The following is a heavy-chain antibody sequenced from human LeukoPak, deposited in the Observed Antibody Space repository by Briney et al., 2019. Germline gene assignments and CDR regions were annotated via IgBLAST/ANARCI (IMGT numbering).Heavy chain of an antibody. CDR2: ISYDGSNK. CDR3: AREPSRDTVTKRYYYYYMDV. D-gene: IGHD4-11*01. J-gene: IGHJ6*03. CDR1: GFTFSSYA. V-gene: IGHV3-30-3*01. Sequence: PGGSLRLSCAASGFTFSSYAMHWVRQAPGKGLEWVAVISYDGSNKYYADSVKGRFTISRDNSKNTLYLQMNSLRAEDTAVYYCAREPSRDTVTKRYYYYYMDVWGKGTTVTVSS.